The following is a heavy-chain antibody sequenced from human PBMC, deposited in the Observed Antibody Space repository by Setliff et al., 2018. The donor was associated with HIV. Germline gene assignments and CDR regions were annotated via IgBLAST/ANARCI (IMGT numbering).Heavy chain of an antibody. J-gene: IGHJ4*02. D-gene: IGHD3-3*01. CDR2: INHDRTT. Sequence: PSETLSLTCAVYGGSFSGYYWSWIRQPPGKGLEWIGEINHDRTTNYNPSLKSRVTISVDTSKNQFSLKLRSVTAADTAVYYCARTIVWSGSNYYFDYWGQGTLVTVSS. CDR3: ARTIVWSGSNYYFDY. CDR1: GGSFSGYY. V-gene: IGHV4-34*01.